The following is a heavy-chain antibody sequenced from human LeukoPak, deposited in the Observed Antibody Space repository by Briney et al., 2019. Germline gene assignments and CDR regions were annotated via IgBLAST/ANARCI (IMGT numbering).Heavy chain of an antibody. V-gene: IGHV4-59*01. J-gene: IGHJ5*01. CDR2: IYYSGST. D-gene: IGHD3-3*01. CDR1: GDSFRSYY. Sequence: PSETLSLTCTVSGDSFRSYYWSWIRQTPGKGLEWIGYIYYSGSTNYNPSLKSRVTISVDTSKNPFSLKLNSVTAADTAVYYCARGRNLEWFDYWGQGTLVTVSS. CDR3: ARGRNLEWFDY.